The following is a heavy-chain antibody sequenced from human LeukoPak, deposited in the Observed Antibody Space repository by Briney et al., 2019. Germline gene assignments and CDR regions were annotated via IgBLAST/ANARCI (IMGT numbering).Heavy chain of an antibody. CDR1: GFTFSSYS. Sequence: PGGSLRLSCAASGFTFSSYSMNWVRQAPGKGLEWVSSISSSSSYIYYADSVKGRFTISRDNAKNSLYLQMNSLRAEDTAVYYCARVDLEWLLWKLDYWGQGTLVTVSS. CDR2: ISSSSSYI. CDR3: ARVDLEWLLWKLDY. J-gene: IGHJ4*02. D-gene: IGHD3-3*01. V-gene: IGHV3-21*01.